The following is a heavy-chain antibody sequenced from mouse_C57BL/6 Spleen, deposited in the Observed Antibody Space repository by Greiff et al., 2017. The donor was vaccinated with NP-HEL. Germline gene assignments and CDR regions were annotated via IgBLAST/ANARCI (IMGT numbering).Heavy chain of an antibody. V-gene: IGHV5-6*01. J-gene: IGHJ2*01. D-gene: IGHD1-1*01. CDR3: ARQDYGSSWDY. CDR2: ISSGGSYT. CDR1: GFTFSSYG. Sequence: EVKLVESGGDLVKPGGSLKLSCAASGFTFSSYGMSWVRQTPDKRLEWVATISSGGSYTYYPDSVKGRFTISRDNAKNTLYLQMSSLKSEDTAMYYCARQDYGSSWDYWGQGTTLTVSS.